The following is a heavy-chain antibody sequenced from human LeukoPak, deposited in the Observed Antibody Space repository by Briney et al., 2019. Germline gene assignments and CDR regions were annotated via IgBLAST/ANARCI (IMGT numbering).Heavy chain of an antibody. Sequence: GGSLRLSCVASGFTFSSYAMSWVRRAPGKGLEWVSAISGSGGGTYYADSVKGRFTISRDNSKNTLYLQMNSLRAEDTAVYHCAKDIGGNYYFDYWGQGSQVTVSS. J-gene: IGHJ4*02. V-gene: IGHV3-23*01. CDR3: AKDIGGNYYFDY. CDR2: ISGSGGGT. CDR1: GFTFSSYA. D-gene: IGHD4-23*01.